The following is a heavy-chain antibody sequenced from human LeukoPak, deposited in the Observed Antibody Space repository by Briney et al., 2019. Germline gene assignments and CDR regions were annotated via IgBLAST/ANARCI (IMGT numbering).Heavy chain of an antibody. CDR1: GFTFSSYG. V-gene: IGHV3-7*01. CDR3: ARLHSSGWPRRDAFDI. Sequence: GGSLRLSCAASGFTFSSYGMHWVRQAPGKGLEWVANIKQDGSEKYYVDSVKGRFTISRDNAKISLYLQMNSLRAEDTAVYYCARLHSSGWPRRDAFDIWGQGTMVTVSS. CDR2: IKQDGSEK. D-gene: IGHD6-19*01. J-gene: IGHJ3*02.